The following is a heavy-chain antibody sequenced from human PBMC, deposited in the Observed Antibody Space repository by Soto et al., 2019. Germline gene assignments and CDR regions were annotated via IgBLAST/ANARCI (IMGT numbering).Heavy chain of an antibody. Sequence: VASVKVSCKVSGYTLTELSMHWVRQAPGKGLEWMGGFDPEDGETIYAQKFQGRVTMTEDTSTDTAYMELSSLRSEDTAVYYCAKPLDYDSSGYLAFDIWGQGTMVTVSS. J-gene: IGHJ3*02. V-gene: IGHV1-24*01. CDR1: GYTLTELS. D-gene: IGHD3-22*01. CDR3: AKPLDYDSSGYLAFDI. CDR2: FDPEDGET.